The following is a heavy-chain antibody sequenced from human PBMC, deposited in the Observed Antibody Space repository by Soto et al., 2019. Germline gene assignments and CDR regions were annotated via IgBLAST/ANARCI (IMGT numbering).Heavy chain of an antibody. V-gene: IGHV4-59*01. CDR2: IYYSGST. CDR1: GGSISSYY. D-gene: IGHD6-13*01. J-gene: IGHJ4*02. Sequence: PSETLSLTCTVSGGSISSYYWSWIRQPPGKGLEWIGYIYYSGSTNYNPSLKSRVTISVDTSKNQFSLKLSSVTAADTAVYYCARARVSSSWYFDYWGQGTLVTVSS. CDR3: ARARVSSSWYFDY.